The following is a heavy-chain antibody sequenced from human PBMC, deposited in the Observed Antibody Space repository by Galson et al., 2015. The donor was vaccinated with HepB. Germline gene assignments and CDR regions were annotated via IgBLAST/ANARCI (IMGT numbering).Heavy chain of an antibody. Sequence: SLRLSCAASGFTFSNNAMTWVRQAPEKGLEWVSSLSPNGYDTSYADPVKGRCTISRDNSKNTLFLQIDSLKASDTAMYYCARRYCTTISCPAPGYFDLWGRGTLVTVSS. CDR2: LSPNGYDT. CDR3: ARRYCTTISCPAPGYFDL. D-gene: IGHD2-2*01. J-gene: IGHJ2*01. V-gene: IGHV3-23*01. CDR1: GFTFSNNA.